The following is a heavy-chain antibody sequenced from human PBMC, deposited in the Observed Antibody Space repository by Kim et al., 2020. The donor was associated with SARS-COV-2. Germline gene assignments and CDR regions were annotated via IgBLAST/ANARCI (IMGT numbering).Heavy chain of an antibody. D-gene: IGHD3-10*01. CDR3: ARLGPVWFGELLQGGWFDP. Sequence: SRVTISVDTSKNQFSLKLSSVTAADTAVYYCARLGPVWFGELLQGGWFDPWGQGTLVTVSS. V-gene: IGHV4-59*08. J-gene: IGHJ5*02.